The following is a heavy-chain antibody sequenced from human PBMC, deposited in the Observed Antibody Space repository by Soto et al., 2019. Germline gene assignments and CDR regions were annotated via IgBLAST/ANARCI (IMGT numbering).Heavy chain of an antibody. J-gene: IGHJ4*02. CDR3: ARDQDYVDPFDY. V-gene: IGHV4-59*12. Sequence: SETLSLTCAVSGGSISSYYWSWIRQPPGKGLEWIGSIYYSGSTNYNPSLKSRVTISVDTSKNQFSLKLSSVTAADTAVYYCARDQDYVDPFDYWGQGTLVTVSS. CDR2: IYYSGST. CDR1: GGSISSYY. D-gene: IGHD4-17*01.